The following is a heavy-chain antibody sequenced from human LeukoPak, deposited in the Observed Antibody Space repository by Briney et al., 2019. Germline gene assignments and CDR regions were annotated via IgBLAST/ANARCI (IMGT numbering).Heavy chain of an antibody. D-gene: IGHD4-11*01. J-gene: IGHJ4*02. V-gene: IGHV3-48*01. CDR2: ISNSGSPI. Sequence: GGPLRLSCVVSGFTFDSYSMSWVRQAPGKGLEWISYISNSGSPIYYADSVKGRFTIPRDKDRSSLYLQMNSLAADDTAVYYCARGLALGLTVTPKAFDYWGQGTLVTVSS. CDR3: ARGLALGLTVTPKAFDY. CDR1: GFTFDSYS.